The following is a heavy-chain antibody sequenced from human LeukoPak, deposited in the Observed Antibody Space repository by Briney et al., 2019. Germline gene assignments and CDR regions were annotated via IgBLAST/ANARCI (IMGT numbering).Heavy chain of an antibody. CDR1: GFSFSSNA. D-gene: IGHD5-18*01. Sequence: GGSLRLSCAASGFSFSSNAMNWVRQAPGRGMEWVSTISGSGGYTYYADSVKGRFTISRENSENKVFVQINSLRAEDTAVYYCASVPRGYAYYFDYWGQGTLVTVSS. CDR3: ASVPRGYAYYFDY. CDR2: ISGSGGYT. V-gene: IGHV3-23*01. J-gene: IGHJ4*02.